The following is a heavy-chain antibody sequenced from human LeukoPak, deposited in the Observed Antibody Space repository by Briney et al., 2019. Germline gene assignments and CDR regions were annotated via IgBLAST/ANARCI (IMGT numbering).Heavy chain of an antibody. CDR2: IYYSGST. Sequence: SETLSLTCTVSGGFISSYYWSWIRQPPGEGLEWIGYIYYSGSTNYNPSLKSRVTISVDTSKNQFSLKLSSVTAADTAVYYCARVRSSSWSNYYYYGMDVWGQGTTVTVSS. D-gene: IGHD6-13*01. J-gene: IGHJ6*02. CDR3: ARVRSSSWSNYYYYGMDV. V-gene: IGHV4-59*01. CDR1: GGFISSYY.